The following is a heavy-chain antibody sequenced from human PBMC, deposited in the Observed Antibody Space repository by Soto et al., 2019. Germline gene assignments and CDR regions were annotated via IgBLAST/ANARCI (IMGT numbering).Heavy chain of an antibody. CDR2: IIPIFGPA. D-gene: IGHD5-12*01. CDR1: GGTFGSYG. V-gene: IGHV1-69*14. Sequence: QVQLVQSGAEVKKPGSSVKVSCKASGGTFGSYGLSWVRQAPGQGLEWMGGIIPIFGPANYAQKFQGRVTITADISTSTAYMELSSLRSEDTAVYSCARESGYNFGPFDYWGQGALVTVSS. J-gene: IGHJ4*02. CDR3: ARESGYNFGPFDY.